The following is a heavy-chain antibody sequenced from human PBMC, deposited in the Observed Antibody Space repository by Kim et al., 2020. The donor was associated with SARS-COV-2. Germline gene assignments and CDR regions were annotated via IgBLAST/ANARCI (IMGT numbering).Heavy chain of an antibody. CDR2: IYYSGST. CDR1: GGSISSSSYY. J-gene: IGHJ4*02. CDR3: ARRSYTVTFDY. Sequence: SETLSLTCTVSGGSISSSSYYWGWIRQPPGKGLEWIGSIYYSGSTYYNPSLKSRVTISVDTSKNQFSLKLSSVTAADTAVYYCARRSYTVTFDYWGQGTLVTVSS. V-gene: IGHV4-39*01. D-gene: IGHD4-17*01.